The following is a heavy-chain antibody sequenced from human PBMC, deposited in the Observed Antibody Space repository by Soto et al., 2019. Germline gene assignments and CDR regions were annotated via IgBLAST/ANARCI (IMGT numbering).Heavy chain of an antibody. J-gene: IGHJ1*01. D-gene: IGHD3-16*01. CDR2: IYADGGT. CDR1: GFTVSSNS. V-gene: IGHV3-53*02. CDR3: ARDNSILGAPFQD. Sequence: EVELVVTGGGLIQPGGSLRLSCAVSGFTVSSNSKSWVRQAPGKGLEWVSLIYADGGTYYGDSVKGRFTISRDTSKNTVSLQMTSLRADDTAVYYCARDNSILGAPFQDWGQGTLVTVSS.